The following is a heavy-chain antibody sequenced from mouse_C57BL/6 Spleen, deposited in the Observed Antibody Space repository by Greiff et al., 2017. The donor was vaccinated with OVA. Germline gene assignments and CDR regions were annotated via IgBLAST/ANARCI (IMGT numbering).Heavy chain of an antibody. D-gene: IGHD2-4*01. CDR1: GFTFSDYG. CDR2: ISSGSSTI. Sequence: EVMLVESGGGLVKPGGSLKLSCAASGFTFSDYGMHWVRQAPEKGLEWVAYISSGSSTIYYADTVNGRFTISRDNAKNTLFLQMTSLRSEDTAMYYCARPYYDYDGYYLDYWGQGTTRTVSS. CDR3: ARPYYDYDGYYLDY. V-gene: IGHV5-17*01. J-gene: IGHJ2*01.